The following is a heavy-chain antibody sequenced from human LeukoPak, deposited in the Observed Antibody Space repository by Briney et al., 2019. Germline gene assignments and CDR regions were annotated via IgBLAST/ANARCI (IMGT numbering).Heavy chain of an antibody. V-gene: IGHV4-4*02. Sequence: SETLSLTCAVSGGSISSSNWWSWVRQPPGKGLEWIGSIYYSGSTYYNPSLKSRVTISVDTSKNQFSLKLSSVTAADTAVYYCAREGAYAGYSSGWYEDYWGQGTLVTVSS. D-gene: IGHD6-19*01. CDR2: IYYSGST. CDR3: AREGAYAGYSSGWYEDY. J-gene: IGHJ4*02. CDR1: GGSISSSNW.